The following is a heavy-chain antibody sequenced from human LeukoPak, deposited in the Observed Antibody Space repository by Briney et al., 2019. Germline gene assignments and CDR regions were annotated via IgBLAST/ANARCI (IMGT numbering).Heavy chain of an antibody. CDR1: GGSISSSSYY. CDR3: AREIRGGYPEEDYYYMDV. V-gene: IGHV4-39*07. J-gene: IGHJ6*03. Sequence: SETLPLTCTVSGGSISSSSYYWGWIRQPPGKGLEWIGSIYYSGSTYYNPSLKSRVTISVDTSKNQFSLKLSSVTAADTAVYYCAREIRGGYPEEDYYYMDVWGKGTTVTISS. CDR2: IYYSGST. D-gene: IGHD5-12*01.